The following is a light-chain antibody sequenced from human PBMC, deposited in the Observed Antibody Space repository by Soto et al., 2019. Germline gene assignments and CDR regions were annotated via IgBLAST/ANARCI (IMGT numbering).Light chain of an antibody. CDR1: SSNIGNDY. CDR2: ENS. Sequence: QSVLTQAPSVSAAPGQKVTVSCSGSSSNIGNDYVSWYQQFPGTAPKLLIYENSKRPSGIPDRFSASKSGTSATLDITGLQTGDEADYYCGTWDSGLNLWVFGGGTKLTVL. CDR3: GTWDSGLNLWV. V-gene: IGLV1-51*02. J-gene: IGLJ3*02.